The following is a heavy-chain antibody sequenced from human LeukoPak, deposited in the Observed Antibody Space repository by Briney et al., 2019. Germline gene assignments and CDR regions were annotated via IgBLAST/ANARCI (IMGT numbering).Heavy chain of an antibody. CDR1: GGSISSYF. CDR3: ARDNYRGVTNFDP. V-gene: IGHV4-59*01. J-gene: IGHJ5*02. D-gene: IGHD3-10*01. Sequence: PSETLSLTCTVSGGSISSYFWSWFRQPPGKGLEWIGYISYSGSTNYNPSLKSRVTISVDPSKNQFSLRLSSVTAADTAVYYCARDNYRGVTNFDPWGQGTLVTVSS. CDR2: ISYSGST.